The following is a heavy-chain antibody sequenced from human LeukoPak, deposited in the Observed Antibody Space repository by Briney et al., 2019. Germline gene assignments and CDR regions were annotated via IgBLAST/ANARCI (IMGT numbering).Heavy chain of an antibody. J-gene: IGHJ4*02. CDR3: ARHAERFYGSSFDY. D-gene: IGHD3-10*01. CDR2: IYTSGST. V-gene: IGHV4-61*02. Sequence: PSETLSLTCTVSGGSISSGRYYWSWIRQPAGKGLEWIGRIYTSGSTNYNPSLKSRVTISVDTSKNQFSLKLSSVTAADTAVYYCARHAERFYGSSFDYWGQGTLVTVSS. CDR1: GGSISSGRYY.